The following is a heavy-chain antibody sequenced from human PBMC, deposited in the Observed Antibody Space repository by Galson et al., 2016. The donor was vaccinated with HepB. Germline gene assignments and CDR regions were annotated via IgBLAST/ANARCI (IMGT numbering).Heavy chain of an antibody. CDR3: ARPLRMTTRFGGRF. Sequence: SVKVSCKASGGTFRSYAISWVRQAPGQGLEWMGGIIPVIGTPNYAQKFQGRLTITADESTSTAYMELSSLRSEDTAVYYCARPLRMTTRFGGRFWGQGTLVTVSS. J-gene: IGHJ4*02. CDR1: GGTFRSYA. D-gene: IGHD3-16*01. CDR2: IIPVIGTP. V-gene: IGHV1-69*13.